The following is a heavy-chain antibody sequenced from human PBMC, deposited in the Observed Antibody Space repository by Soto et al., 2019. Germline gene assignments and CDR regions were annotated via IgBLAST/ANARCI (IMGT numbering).Heavy chain of an antibody. V-gene: IGHV1-46*01. J-gene: IGHJ5*02. CDR2: INPSGGST. D-gene: IGHD2-15*01. CDR1: GYTFTSYY. CDR3: ARVVGGPTAYNWFDP. Sequence: ASVKVSCKASGYTFTSYYMHWVRQAPGQGLEWMGIINPSGGSTSYAQKFQGRVTMTRDTSTSTVYMELSSLSSEDTAVYYCARVVGGPTAYNWFDPWGQGTLVTVSS.